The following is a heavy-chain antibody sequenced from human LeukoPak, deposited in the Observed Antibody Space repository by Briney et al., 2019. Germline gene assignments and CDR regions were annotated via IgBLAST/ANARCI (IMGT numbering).Heavy chain of an antibody. V-gene: IGHV4-39*01. J-gene: IGHJ1*01. CDR1: GHSVSSSNYY. D-gene: IGHD2-8*01. CDR2: IRYSGIT. CDR3: ASGYADVLLVAEYFDR. Sequence: SVTLSLTCTVSGHSVSSSNYYWGWIRQPPGKGLDWIATIRYSGITFYHTSLKSQFTISIDTSQIQFSLKLTSGTPAATFLFYCASGYADVLLVAEYFDRWGQGTHVSLSS.